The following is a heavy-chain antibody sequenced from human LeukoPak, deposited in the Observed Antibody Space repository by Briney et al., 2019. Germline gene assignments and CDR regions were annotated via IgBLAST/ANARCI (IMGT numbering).Heavy chain of an antibody. J-gene: IGHJ5*02. V-gene: IGHV4-31*03. D-gene: IGHD3-22*01. CDR2: IYYNGIT. CDR3: ATQILESSAERRWFDP. Sequence: PSETLSLTCTVSGGSISSGAYYWSWIRQHPGKGLEWIADIYYNGITHYNPSLKSRLTISMDTSKNQFSLELNSVPAADTAVYFCATQILESSAERRWFDPWGQGTLVTVSS. CDR1: GGSISSGAYY.